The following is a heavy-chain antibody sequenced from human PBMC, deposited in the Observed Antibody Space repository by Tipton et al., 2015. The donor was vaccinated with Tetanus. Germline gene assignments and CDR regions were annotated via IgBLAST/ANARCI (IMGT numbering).Heavy chain of an antibody. J-gene: IGHJ5*02. V-gene: IGHV4-39*01. CDR3: ARHVGGYGSPPHDL. CDR1: GGSISTKTYY. D-gene: IGHD3-10*01. CDR2: ISHSATT. Sequence: TLSLTCFVSGGSISTKTYYWGWIRQTPGKGLEWIASISHSATTFYNPSLKSRVTMSEDPSKNQFPVRLSSVTAADTGVYYCARHVGGYGSPPHDLWGQGTLVTVSS.